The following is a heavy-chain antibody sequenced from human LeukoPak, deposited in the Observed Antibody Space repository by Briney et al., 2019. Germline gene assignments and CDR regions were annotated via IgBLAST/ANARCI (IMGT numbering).Heavy chain of an antibody. CDR2: IYYGGST. J-gene: IGHJ4*02. CDR1: NDSISSSSYY. CDR3: ARAQDYYDSGSLDY. D-gene: IGHD3-10*01. V-gene: IGHV4-39*07. Sequence: KPSETLSLTCTVSNDSISSSSYYWGWIRQPPGKGLEWIGNIYYGGSTQYNPSLKSRVTILVDTSTNQVSLKLSSVTAADTAVYYCARAQDYYDSGSLDYWGQGTLVTVSS.